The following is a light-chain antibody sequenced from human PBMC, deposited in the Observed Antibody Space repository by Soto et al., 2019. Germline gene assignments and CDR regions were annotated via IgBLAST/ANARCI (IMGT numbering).Light chain of an antibody. J-gene: IGKJ1*01. CDR2: GAS. Sequence: ETVLTQSPGTLSLSPGERATLSCRASQSASSSYLAWYQQKPGQAPRLLIYGASTRATGIPDRFSGSESGTDFTLTISRLEPEDFAVYYCQQYGSSPWTFGQGTKVEIK. V-gene: IGKV3-20*01. CDR1: QSASSSY. CDR3: QQYGSSPWT.